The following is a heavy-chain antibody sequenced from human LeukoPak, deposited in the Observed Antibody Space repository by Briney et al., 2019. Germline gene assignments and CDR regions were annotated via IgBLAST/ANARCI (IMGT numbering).Heavy chain of an antibody. CDR2: ISTDGKDK. CDR1: GFTFSSYA. CDR3: AKDQKWGPADYYFDS. Sequence: GGSLRLSCAASGFTFSSYAMHWVRQAPGKGLEWVTVISTDGKDKKYADSVKGRFAISRDNSKNTLDLQMNSLRAEDTAVYYCAKDQKWGPADYYFDSWGQGTLVTVSS. J-gene: IGHJ4*02. V-gene: IGHV3-30*09. D-gene: IGHD2-2*01.